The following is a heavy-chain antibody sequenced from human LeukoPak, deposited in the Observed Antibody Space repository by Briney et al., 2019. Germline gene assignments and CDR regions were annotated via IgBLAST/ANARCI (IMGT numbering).Heavy chain of an antibody. D-gene: IGHD5-12*01. V-gene: IGHV3-74*01. CDR1: GFTFSSYW. J-gene: IGHJ4*02. CDR3: ARESKYSGYPFDY. CDR2: VNSDGSGT. Sequence: GGSLRLSCAASGFTFSSYWMHWVRQAPGKGLVWVSRVNSDGSGTTYADSVEGRFTISRDNAKNTLYLQMNSLRAEDTAVYYCARESKYSGYPFDYWGQGTLVTVSS.